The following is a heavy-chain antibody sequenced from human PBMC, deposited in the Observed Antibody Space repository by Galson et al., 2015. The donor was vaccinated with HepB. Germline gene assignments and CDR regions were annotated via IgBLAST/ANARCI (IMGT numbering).Heavy chain of an antibody. Sequence: SLRLSCAASGFTFSSYGMHWVRQAPGKGLEWVAVIWYDGSNKYYADSVKGRFTISRDNSKNTLYLQMNSLRAEDTAVYYCAKDFYSGSYYDYWGQGTLVTVSS. V-gene: IGHV3-33*06. D-gene: IGHD1-26*01. CDR2: IWYDGSNK. CDR3: AKDFYSGSYYDY. J-gene: IGHJ4*02. CDR1: GFTFSSYG.